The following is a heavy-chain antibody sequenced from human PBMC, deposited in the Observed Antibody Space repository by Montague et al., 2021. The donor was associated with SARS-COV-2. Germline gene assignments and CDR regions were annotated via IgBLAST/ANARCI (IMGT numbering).Heavy chain of an antibody. CDR3: VRDGACAPPSGMDV. CDR2: IFYSGTT. V-gene: IGHV4-39*07. CDR1: GGSIISSDHY. D-gene: IGHD7-27*01. Sequence: SETLSLTCTVSGGSIISSDHYWAWIRQPPGGALEWIGNIFYSGTTYYNLSLQSRVTISIDTSKNQFSLKVTSVVAADTAVYYCVRDGACAPPSGMDVWGHGTTVIVSS. J-gene: IGHJ6*02.